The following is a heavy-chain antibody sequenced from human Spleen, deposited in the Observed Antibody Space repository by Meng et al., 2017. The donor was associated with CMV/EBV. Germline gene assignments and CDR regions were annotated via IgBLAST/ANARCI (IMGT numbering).Heavy chain of an antibody. CDR1: GFTFSSYA. D-gene: IGHD3-22*01. CDR3: ARVDTYDSAAFDY. V-gene: IGHV3-30*04. Sequence: GGSLRLSCAASGFTFSSYAMHWVRQAPGKGLEWVAVISYDGSNKYYADSVKGRFTISRDNSKNTLYLQMNSLRAEDTAVYYCARVDTYDSAAFDYWGQGALVTVSS. J-gene: IGHJ4*02. CDR2: ISYDGSNK.